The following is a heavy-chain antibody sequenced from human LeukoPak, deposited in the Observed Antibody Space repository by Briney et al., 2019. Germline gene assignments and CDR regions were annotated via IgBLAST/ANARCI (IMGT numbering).Heavy chain of an antibody. CDR3: AKSIDS. V-gene: IGHV3-7*01. Sequence: QPGGSLRLSCETSGSTFSTSWMAWVRQAPGEGLEWVANISPGGSATFYVDSVRGRFTISRDNAKSSLHLQMYSLRADDTAVYYCAKSIDSWGQGTLVTVSS. CDR2: ISPGGSAT. J-gene: IGHJ4*02. CDR1: GSTFSTSW.